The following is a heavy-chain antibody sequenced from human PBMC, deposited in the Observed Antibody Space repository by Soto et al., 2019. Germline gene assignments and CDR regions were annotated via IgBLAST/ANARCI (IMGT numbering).Heavy chain of an antibody. V-gene: IGHV4-4*02. CDR3: ARAGQDYIWGSYRPDAFDI. D-gene: IGHD3-16*02. CDR1: SGSISSSNW. J-gene: IGHJ3*02. Sequence: SETLSLTCAVSSGSISSSNWWSWVRQPPGKGLEWIGEIYHSGSTNYNPSLKSRVTISVDKSKNQFSLKLSSVTAADTAVYYCARAGQDYIWGSYRPDAFDIWGQGTMVTVS. CDR2: IYHSGST.